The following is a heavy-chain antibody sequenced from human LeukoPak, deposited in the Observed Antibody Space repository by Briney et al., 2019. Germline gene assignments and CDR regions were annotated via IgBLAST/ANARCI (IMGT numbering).Heavy chain of an antibody. V-gene: IGHV4-59*01. J-gene: IGHJ4*01. CDR3: AREASCSSTSCYAHFDY. Sequence: SETLSLTCTVSGGSISSYYWSWIRQPPGKGLEWIGYIYYSGSTNYNPSLKSRVTISVDTSKNQFSLKLSSVTAADTAVYYCAREASCSSTSCYAHFDYWGHGTLVTVSS. D-gene: IGHD2-2*01. CDR2: IYYSGST. CDR1: GGSISSYY.